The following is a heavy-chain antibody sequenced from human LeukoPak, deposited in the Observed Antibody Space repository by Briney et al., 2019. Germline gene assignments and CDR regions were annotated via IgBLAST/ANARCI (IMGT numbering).Heavy chain of an antibody. CDR1: GFTFSSYA. J-gene: IGHJ6*02. CDR2: ISGSGGRT. V-gene: IGHV3-23*01. Sequence: GGSLRLSCAASGFTFSSYAMSWVRQAPGKGLEWVSTISGSGGRTYYADSVKGRFTISRDNSKSTLHLQMNSLRAEDTAVYYCAKDDLYYSYGMDVWGQGTTVTVSS. CDR3: AKDDLYYSYGMDV.